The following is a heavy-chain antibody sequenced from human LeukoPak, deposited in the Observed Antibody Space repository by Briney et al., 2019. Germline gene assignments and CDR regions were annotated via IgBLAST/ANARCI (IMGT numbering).Heavy chain of an antibody. CDR2: IYHSGST. V-gene: IGHV4-38-2*02. CDR3: ARDPLGY. J-gene: IGHJ4*02. CDR1: GYSISSGYY. Sequence: SETLSLTCTVSGYSISSGYYWGWIRQPPGKGLEWIGSIYHSGSTYYNPSLKSRVTISVDTSKNQFSLKLSSVTAADTAVYYCARDPLGYWGQGTLVTVSS.